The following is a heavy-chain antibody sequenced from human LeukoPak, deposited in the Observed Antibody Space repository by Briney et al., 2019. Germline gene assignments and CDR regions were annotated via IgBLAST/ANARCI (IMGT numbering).Heavy chain of an antibody. Sequence: SETLSLTCTVSGGSISSSSYYWDWIRQPPGKGLEWIGSIYYSGSTYYNPSLKSRVTISVDTSKNQFSLKLSSVTAADTAVYYCARLWDVSFDYWGQGTLVTVSS. CDR1: GGSISSSSYY. CDR3: ARLWDVSFDY. CDR2: IYYSGST. D-gene: IGHD1-26*01. J-gene: IGHJ4*02. V-gene: IGHV4-39*01.